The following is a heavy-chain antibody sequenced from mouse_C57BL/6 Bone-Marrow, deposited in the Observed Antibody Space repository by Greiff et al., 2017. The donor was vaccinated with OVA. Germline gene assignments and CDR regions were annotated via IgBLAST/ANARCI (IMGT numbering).Heavy chain of an antibody. D-gene: IGHD1-1*01. CDR2: INPDSSTI. V-gene: IGHV4-1*01. CDR1: AVDFSRYW. J-gene: IGHJ3*01. CDR3: ACYYYGSSPFAY. Sequence: PAPAVDFSRYWMSWVRRAPGKGLEWIGEINPDSSTINYAPSLKDKFIISRDNAKNTLYLQMSKVRSEDTALYYCACYYYGSSPFAYWGQGTLVTVSA.